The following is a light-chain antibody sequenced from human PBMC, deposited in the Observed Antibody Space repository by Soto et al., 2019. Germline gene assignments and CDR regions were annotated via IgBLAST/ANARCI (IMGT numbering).Light chain of an antibody. J-gene: IGKJ1*01. CDR1: QSISSY. Sequence: DIQMTQSPSSLSASVGDRVTITCRASQSISSYLNWYQQKPGKAPKLLIYAASSLQSGVPSRFSGSEAGPDFTLTISSLQPEDFATYYCQQSYSTPPTFGQGTKVEIK. CDR3: QQSYSTPPT. V-gene: IGKV1-39*01. CDR2: AAS.